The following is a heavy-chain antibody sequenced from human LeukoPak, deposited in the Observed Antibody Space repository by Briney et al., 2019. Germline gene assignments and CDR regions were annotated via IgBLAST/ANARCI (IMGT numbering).Heavy chain of an antibody. V-gene: IGHV1-8*01. CDR1: GYTFTSYD. CDR2: MNPNSGNT. D-gene: IGHD3-16*01. CDR3: AIFTMLEAAVDY. Sequence: EASVKVSCKASGYTFTSYDINWVRQATGQGLEWMGWMNPNSGNTGYAQNFQGRVTVTRNTSISTAYMELSGLRSEDTAVYYCAIFTMLEAAVDYWGQGTLVTVSS. J-gene: IGHJ4*02.